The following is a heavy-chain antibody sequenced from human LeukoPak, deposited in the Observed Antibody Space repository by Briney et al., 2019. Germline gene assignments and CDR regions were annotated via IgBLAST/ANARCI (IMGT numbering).Heavy chain of an antibody. J-gene: IGHJ3*02. D-gene: IGHD3-3*01. CDR3: ARNVVRFLEWLHPDPDAFDI. V-gene: IGHV4-39*07. CDR1: GGSISSSSYY. Sequence: SETLSLTCTVSGGSISSSSYYWGWIRQPPGKGLEWIGSIYYSGSTYYNPSLKSRVTISVDTSKNQFSLKLSSVTAADTAVYYCARNVVRFLEWLHPDPDAFDIWGQGTMVTVSS. CDR2: IYYSGST.